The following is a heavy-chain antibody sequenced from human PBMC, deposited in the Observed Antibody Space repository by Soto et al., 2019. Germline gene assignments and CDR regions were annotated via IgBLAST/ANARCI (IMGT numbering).Heavy chain of an antibody. CDR1: GGSISSSSYY. D-gene: IGHD6-19*01. V-gene: IGHV4-39*01. J-gene: IGHJ4*02. CDR3: ATFPYSSGWERLDY. CDR2: IYYSGST. Sequence: NPSETLSLTCTVSGGSISSSSYYWGWIRQPPGKGLEWIGSIYYSGSTYYNPSLKSRVTISVDTSKNQFSLKLSSVTAADTAVYYCATFPYSSGWERLDYWGQGTLVTVSS.